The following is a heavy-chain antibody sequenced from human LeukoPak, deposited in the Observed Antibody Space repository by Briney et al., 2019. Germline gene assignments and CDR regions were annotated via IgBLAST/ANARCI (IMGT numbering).Heavy chain of an antibody. D-gene: IGHD3-22*01. CDR3: ARGEYDSSGYSNPGYYGMEV. CDR2: IYYSGST. J-gene: IGHJ6*02. V-gene: IGHV4-31*03. CDR1: GGSISSCGYY. Sequence: PSETLSLTCTVSGGSISSCGYYWSWIRQHPGKGLEWVGYIYYSGSTYYNPSLKSRITISVDTYKNQFSLKLSSVTAADTAVYSCARGEYDSSGYSNPGYYGMEVWGQGPTVPVSS.